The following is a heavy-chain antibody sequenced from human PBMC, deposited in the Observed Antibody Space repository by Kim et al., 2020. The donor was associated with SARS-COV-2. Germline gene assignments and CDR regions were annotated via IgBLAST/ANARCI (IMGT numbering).Heavy chain of an antibody. CDR2: IYYSGST. D-gene: IGHD1-26*01. CDR3: ARDRGSYLFDY. V-gene: IGHV4-59*13. J-gene: IGHJ4*02. CDR1: GGSISSYY. Sequence: SETLSLTCTVSGGSISSYYWSWIRQPPGKGLEWIGYIYYSGSTNYNPSLKSRVTISVDTSKNQFSLKLSSVTAADTAVYYCARDRGSYLFDYWGQGTLVTVSS.